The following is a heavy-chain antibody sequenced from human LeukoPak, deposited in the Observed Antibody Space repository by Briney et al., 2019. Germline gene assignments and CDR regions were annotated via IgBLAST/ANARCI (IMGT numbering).Heavy chain of an antibody. CDR2: INHSGST. D-gene: IGHD2-2*01. CDR3: ASALDCSSTSCYGDAFDI. V-gene: IGHV4-34*01. J-gene: IGHJ3*02. Sequence: PSETLSLTCAVYGGSFSGYYWSWIRQPPGKGLEWIGEINHSGSTNYNPSLKSRVTISVDTSKNQFSLKLSSVTAADTAVYYCASALDCSSTSCYGDAFDIWGQGTVVTVSS. CDR1: GGSFSGYY.